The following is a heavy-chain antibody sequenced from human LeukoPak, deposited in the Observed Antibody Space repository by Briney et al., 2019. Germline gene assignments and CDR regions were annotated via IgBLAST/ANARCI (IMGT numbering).Heavy chain of an antibody. CDR3: ARGDYDFWSGPRGVYYYYYGMDV. CDR2: ISYDGSNK. Sequence: GGSLRLSCAASGFTFSSYAMHWVRQAPGKGLEWVAVISYDGSNKYYADSVKGRLTISRDNSKNTLYLQMNSLRAEDTAVYYCARGDYDFWSGPRGVYYYYYGMDVWGQGTTVTVSS. CDR1: GFTFSSYA. D-gene: IGHD3-3*01. J-gene: IGHJ6*02. V-gene: IGHV3-30-3*01.